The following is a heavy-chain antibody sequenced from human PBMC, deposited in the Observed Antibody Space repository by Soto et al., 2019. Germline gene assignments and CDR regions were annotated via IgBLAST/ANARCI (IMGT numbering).Heavy chain of an antibody. V-gene: IGHV3-23*01. J-gene: IGHJ4*02. D-gene: IGHD3-10*01. CDR1: GFTFSSYA. CDR3: AKLRSRYYGSGSYRYDY. CDR2: ISGSGGST. Sequence: EVQLLESGGGLVQPGGSLRLSCAASGFTFSSYAMSWVRQAPGKGLEWVSAISGSGGSTYYADSVKGRFTISRDNTKNTLYLQMNSLRAEDTAVYYCAKLRSRYYGSGSYRYDYWGQGTLVTVSS.